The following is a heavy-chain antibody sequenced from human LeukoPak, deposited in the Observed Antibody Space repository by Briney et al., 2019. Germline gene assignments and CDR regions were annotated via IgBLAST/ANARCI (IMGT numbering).Heavy chain of an antibody. V-gene: IGHV3-74*01. D-gene: IGHD4-11*01. CDR2: INSDGSDT. J-gene: IGHJ4*02. CDR1: GFTFSNYW. CDR3: VRDNYGVDY. Sequence: GGSLRLSCAASGFTFSNYWMHWVRHAPGKGLVWVSHINSDGSDTTYADSVKGRFTISRDNAKNTLYLQMNSLRAEDTAVYYCVRDNYGVDYWGQGTLVTVSS.